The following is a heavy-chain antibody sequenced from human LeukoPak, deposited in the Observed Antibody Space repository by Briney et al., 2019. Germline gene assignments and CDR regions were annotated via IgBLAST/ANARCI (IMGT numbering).Heavy chain of an antibody. D-gene: IGHD4-17*01. CDR2: ISSSGGTT. Sequence: PGGSLRLSCAASGFTFSTYAMSWVRQAPGKGLEWVSGISSSGGTTYYADSVKGRLTISRDNSENTLYVQMNSLRAEDTAVYYCAKGDYGDYSYFDYWGQGTLVTVSS. CDR3: AKGDYGDYSYFDY. V-gene: IGHV3-23*01. J-gene: IGHJ4*02. CDR1: GFTFSTYA.